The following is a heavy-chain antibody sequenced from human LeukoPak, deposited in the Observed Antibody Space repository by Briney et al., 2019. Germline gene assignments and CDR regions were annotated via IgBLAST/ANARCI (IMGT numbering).Heavy chain of an antibody. CDR1: GGSFSGYY. V-gene: IGHV4-34*01. CDR3: ARRAGSTISNDAFDI. CDR2: INHSGST. J-gene: IGHJ3*02. Sequence: SETLSLTCAVYGGSFSGYYWSWIRQPPGKGLEWIGEINHSGSTNYNPSLKSRITISVDTSKNQFSLKLSSVTAADTAVYYCARRAGSTISNDAFDIWGQGTMVTVSS. D-gene: IGHD5-24*01.